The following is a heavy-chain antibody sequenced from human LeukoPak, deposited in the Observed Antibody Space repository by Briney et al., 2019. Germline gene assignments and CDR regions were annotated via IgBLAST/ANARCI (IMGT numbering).Heavy chain of an antibody. CDR2: IDYGGNI. V-gene: IGHV4-39*01. J-gene: IGHJ4*02. D-gene: IGHD5-12*01. Sequence: PSETLSLTCSVSGDSISRGSFYWGWIRQPPGKGLEWISSIDYGGNIYYNPSLKSRVTTSVDKSKNQFSLKLSSVTAADTAVYYCARVSGYDSGGEDYWGQGTLVTVSS. CDR1: GDSISRGSFY. CDR3: ARVSGYDSGGEDY.